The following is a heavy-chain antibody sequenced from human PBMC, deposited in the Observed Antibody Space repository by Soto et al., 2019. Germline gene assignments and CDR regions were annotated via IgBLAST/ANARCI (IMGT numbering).Heavy chain of an antibody. J-gene: IGHJ6*02. Sequence: SVKVSCKASGGTFSSYAISWVRQAPGQGXEWMGGIIPIFGTANYAQKFQGRVTITADESTSTAYMELSSLRSEDTAVYYCASPGKDIVVVVAATKDYYYGMDVWGQGPTVTVSS. CDR1: GGTFSSYA. CDR2: IIPIFGTA. D-gene: IGHD2-15*01. CDR3: ASPGKDIVVVVAATKDYYYGMDV. V-gene: IGHV1-69*13.